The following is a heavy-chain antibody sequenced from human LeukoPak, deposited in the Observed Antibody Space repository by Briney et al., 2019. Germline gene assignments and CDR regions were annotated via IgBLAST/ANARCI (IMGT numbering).Heavy chain of an antibody. Sequence: PGRSLRLSCAASGFKFDDYAMHWVRQGPGKGLEWVSAISWNSDNMGYGDSVKGRFTISRDNARDYVYLQMNSLRVEDTAFYYCARDISSSWTGGGYNWFDPWGQGTLVTVSS. D-gene: IGHD6-13*01. J-gene: IGHJ5*02. V-gene: IGHV3-9*01. CDR3: ARDISSSWTGGGYNWFDP. CDR2: ISWNSDNM. CDR1: GFKFDDYA.